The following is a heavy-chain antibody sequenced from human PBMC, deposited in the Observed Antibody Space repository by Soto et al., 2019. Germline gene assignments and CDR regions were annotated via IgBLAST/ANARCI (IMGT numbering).Heavy chain of an antibody. J-gene: IGHJ5*02. D-gene: IGHD2-15*01. V-gene: IGHV3-11*06. CDR2: ISPGSRYP. Sequence: GGSLRLSCAISGFSVSSNYLSWVRQAPGKGLEWLSYISPGSRYPAYADSVKGRFTISRDNAKRSLYLQMMSLAAEDTAIYYCVRGGGGGLFDPWGQGTMVTVSS. CDR1: GFSVSSNY. CDR3: VRGGGGGLFDP.